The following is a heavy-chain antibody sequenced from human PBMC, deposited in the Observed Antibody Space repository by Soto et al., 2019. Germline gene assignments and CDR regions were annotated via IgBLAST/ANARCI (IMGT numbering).Heavy chain of an antibody. CDR1: GYTFTSYG. Sequence: GASVKVSCKASGYTFTSYGISWVRQAPGQGLEWMGWISAYNGNTNYAQKLQGRVTMTTDTSTSTAYMELRSLRSDDTAVYYCARGREEIYDILTGPLRSNTGMDVWGQGTTVTVSS. CDR3: ARGREEIYDILTGPLRSNTGMDV. J-gene: IGHJ6*02. V-gene: IGHV1-18*01. CDR2: ISAYNGNT. D-gene: IGHD3-9*01.